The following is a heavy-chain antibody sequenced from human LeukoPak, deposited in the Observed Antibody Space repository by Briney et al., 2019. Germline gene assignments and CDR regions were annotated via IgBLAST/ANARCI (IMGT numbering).Heavy chain of an antibody. CDR2: ISSNSSYI. J-gene: IGHJ4*02. V-gene: IGHV3-21*01. D-gene: IGHD6-25*01. Sequence: GGSLRLSCAASGFTFSSYSMNWVRQAPGKGLEWVSSISSNSSYIYYADSVKGRFTISRDNAKNSLYLQMNSLRAEDTAVYYCARGQRLSGNFDYWGQGTLVTVSS. CDR1: GFTFSSYS. CDR3: ARGQRLSGNFDY.